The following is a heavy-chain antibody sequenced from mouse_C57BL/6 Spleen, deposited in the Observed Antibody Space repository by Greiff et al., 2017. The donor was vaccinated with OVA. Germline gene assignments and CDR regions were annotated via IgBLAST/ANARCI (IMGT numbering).Heavy chain of an antibody. CDR3: TTEGYGSSYKFAY. V-gene: IGHV14-4*01. J-gene: IGHJ3*01. D-gene: IGHD1-1*01. CDR1: GFNIKDDY. CDR2: IDPENGDT. Sequence: VQLKESGAELVRPGASVKLSCTASGFNIKDDYMHWVKQRPEQGLEWIGWIDPENGDTEYASKFQGKATITADTSSNTAYLQLSSLTSEDTAVYYCTTEGYGSSYKFAYWGQGTLVTVSA.